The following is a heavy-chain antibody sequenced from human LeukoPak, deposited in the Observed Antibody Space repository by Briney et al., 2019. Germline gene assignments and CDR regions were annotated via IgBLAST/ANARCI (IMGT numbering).Heavy chain of an antibody. Sequence: PSETPSLTCTVSGGSISSYYWSWIRQPPGKRLEWSGYIYITVRTNYKPSTTTRVTISVDPSTHPCSLKLRSVTAADTAVYYCASSPVRGVTAYDYWGQGTLVTVSS. D-gene: IGHD3-10*01. CDR2: IYITVRT. CDR1: GGSISSYY. CDR3: ASSPVRGVTAYDY. V-gene: IGHV4-59*01. J-gene: IGHJ4*02.